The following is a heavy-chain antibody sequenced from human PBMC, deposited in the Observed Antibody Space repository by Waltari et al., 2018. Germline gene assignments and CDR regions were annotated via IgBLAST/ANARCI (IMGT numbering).Heavy chain of an antibody. CDR1: GFTFSNFW. D-gene: IGHD2-15*01. V-gene: IGHV3-74*01. Sequence: EVQLVESGGGLIQPGGSLRLSLVASGFTFSNFWMHWVRQAPGKGPGWVSRIRSDGSGTTYVDSVRGRFTTSRDNTRNTLYLDMNDLRADDTAVYYCANHRPGGLGMGVWGQGTTVTVSS. CDR2: IRSDGSGT. J-gene: IGHJ6*02. CDR3: ANHRPGGLGMGV.